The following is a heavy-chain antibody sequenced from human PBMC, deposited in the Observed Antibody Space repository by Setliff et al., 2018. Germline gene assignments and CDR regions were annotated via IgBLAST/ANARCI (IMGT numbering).Heavy chain of an antibody. CDR1: GYTFTGYA. V-gene: IGHV7-4-1*02. CDR3: AKGVYEYSYGYRGHYYYYMDV. CDR2: INTNTGNP. J-gene: IGHJ6*03. Sequence: ASVKVSCKASGYTFTGYAINWVRQAPGQGLEYLGWINTNTGNPTYVQGFTGRFVFSLDTSVSTAYLQISSLKAEDTAVYYCAKGVYEYSYGYRGHYYYYMDVWGKGTTVTVSS. D-gene: IGHD3-16*01.